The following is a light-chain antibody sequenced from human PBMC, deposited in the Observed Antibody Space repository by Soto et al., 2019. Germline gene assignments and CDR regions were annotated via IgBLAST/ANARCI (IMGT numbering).Light chain of an antibody. J-gene: IGLJ2*01. CDR3: CSYAGSSTYVV. V-gene: IGLV2-23*02. CDR1: SSDVGSYNL. Sequence: QSALTQPASVSGSPGQSITISCTGTSSDVGSYNLVSWYQHHPGKAPKLMIYEVSKRPSGVSNRFSGSKSGNTASLTISGLHAEDEADYYCCSYAGSSTYVVFGGGTKLTVL. CDR2: EVS.